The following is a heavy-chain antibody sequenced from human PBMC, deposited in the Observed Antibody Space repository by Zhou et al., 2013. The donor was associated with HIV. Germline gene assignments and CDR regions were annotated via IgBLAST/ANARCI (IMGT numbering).Heavy chain of an antibody. J-gene: IGHJ4*02. CDR2: IIPIFGTA. D-gene: IGHD3-22*01. Sequence: VQLVQSGNVLKSPGSSVKISCKTSGGTFENYPISWVRQAPGHGLEWVGGIIPIFGTANYAQSFQDRVTITADDSTTTASMELSGLRSEDTAVYYCARCYYDSSGCDYWGQGNPGHRLL. CDR1: GGTFENYP. CDR3: ARCYYDSSGCDY. V-gene: IGHV1-69*12.